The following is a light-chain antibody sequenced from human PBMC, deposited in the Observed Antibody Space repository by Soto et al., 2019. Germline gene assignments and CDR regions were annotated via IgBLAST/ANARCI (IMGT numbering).Light chain of an antibody. V-gene: IGKV1-5*03. Sequence: DIQMTQSPSTLSASVGDRVTITCRVSQSIDSWLAWYQHTPGKAPKLLIFKASTLETGVPSRFSGSGSETEFTLTINNLQPDDFAIYYCRQYDSESTFGQGTKVDIK. CDR1: QSIDSW. CDR2: KAS. CDR3: RQYDSEST. J-gene: IGKJ1*01.